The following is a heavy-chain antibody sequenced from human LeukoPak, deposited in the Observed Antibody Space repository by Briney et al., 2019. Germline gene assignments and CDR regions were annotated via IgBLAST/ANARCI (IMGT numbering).Heavy chain of an antibody. J-gene: IGHJ5*02. CDR3: ARELQEQLYINWFDP. CDR2: IYYSGST. CDR1: GGSISSGDYY. Sequence: PSQTLSLTCTVSGGSISSGDYYWSWIRQPPGKGLEWIGYIYYSGSTYYNPSLKSRVTISADTSKNQFSLKLSSVTAADTAVYYCARELQEQLYINWFDPWGQGTLVTVSS. V-gene: IGHV4-30-4*01. D-gene: IGHD6-6*01.